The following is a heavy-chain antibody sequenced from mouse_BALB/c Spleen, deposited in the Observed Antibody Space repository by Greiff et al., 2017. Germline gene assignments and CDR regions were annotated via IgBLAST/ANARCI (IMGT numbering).Heavy chain of an antibody. J-gene: IGHJ3*01. CDR1: GYTFTSYW. D-gene: IGHD2-14*01. CDR2: IYPGNSDT. V-gene: IGHV1-5*01. CDR3: TKGNYYRYDHGGWFAY. Sequence: EVQLQQSGTVLARPGASVKMSCKASGYTFTSYWMHWVKQRPGQGLEWIGAIYPGNSDTSYNQKFKGKAKLTAVTSTSTAYMELSSLTNEDSAVYYCTKGNYYRYDHGGWFAYWGQGTLVTVSA.